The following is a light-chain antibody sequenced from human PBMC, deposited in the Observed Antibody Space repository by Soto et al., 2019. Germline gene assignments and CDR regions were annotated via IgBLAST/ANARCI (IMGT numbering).Light chain of an antibody. Sequence: EIVLTQSPATLSLSPGERATLSCRASHSVSKYVAWYQQKPGQAPRLLIFDASTRATGNPARFSGSGPGTDFTLTISSLEPEDFAVYYCQQRSTWPYSFGQGTKVDIK. J-gene: IGKJ2*01. CDR1: HSVSKY. CDR3: QQRSTWPYS. CDR2: DAS. V-gene: IGKV3-11*01.